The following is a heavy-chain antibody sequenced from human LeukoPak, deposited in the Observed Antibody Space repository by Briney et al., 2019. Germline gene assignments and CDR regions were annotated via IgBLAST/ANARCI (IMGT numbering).Heavy chain of an antibody. Sequence: GASVKVSCKASGYTFTSYDINWVRQATGQGLEWMGWMNPNSGNTGYAQKFQGRVTMTRNTSISTAYMELSSLRSEDTAVYYCARGLPMVRGVRYNWFDPWGQGTLVTVSS. J-gene: IGHJ5*02. D-gene: IGHD3-10*01. CDR3: ARGLPMVRGVRYNWFDP. CDR2: MNPNSGNT. CDR1: GYTFTSYD. V-gene: IGHV1-8*01.